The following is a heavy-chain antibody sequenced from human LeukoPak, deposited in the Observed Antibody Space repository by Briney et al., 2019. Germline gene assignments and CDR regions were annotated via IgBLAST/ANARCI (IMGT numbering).Heavy chain of an antibody. CDR3: AKDLERHIVVVTASAVDY. CDR2: ISSSSSYI. CDR1: GFTFSSYA. D-gene: IGHD2-21*02. V-gene: IGHV3-21*01. J-gene: IGHJ4*02. Sequence: GGSLRLSCAASGFTFSSYAMNWVRQAPGKGLEWVSSISSSSSYIYYADSVKGRFTISRDNSKNTLYLQMNSLRAEDTAVYYCAKDLERHIVVVTASAVDYWGQGTLVTVSS.